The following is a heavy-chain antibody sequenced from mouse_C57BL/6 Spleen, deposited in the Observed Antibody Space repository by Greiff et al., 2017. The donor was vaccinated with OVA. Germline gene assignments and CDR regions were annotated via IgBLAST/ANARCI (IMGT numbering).Heavy chain of an antibody. Sequence: EVQGVESGGGLVKPGGYLKLSCAASGFTFSDYGMHWVRQAPEKGLEWVAYISSGSSTIYYADTVKGRFTISRDNAKNTLFLQMTSLRSEDTAMYYCARLYGSRGLYWYFDVWGTGTTVTVSS. CDR2: ISSGSSTI. CDR3: ARLYGSRGLYWYFDV. CDR1: GFTFSDYG. D-gene: IGHD1-1*01. J-gene: IGHJ1*03. V-gene: IGHV5-17*01.